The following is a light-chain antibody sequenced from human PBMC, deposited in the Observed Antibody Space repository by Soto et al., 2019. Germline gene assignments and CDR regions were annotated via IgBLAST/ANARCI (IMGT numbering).Light chain of an antibody. CDR2: GAS. V-gene: IGKV3-20*01. Sequence: IVVNISPWAVSLSPKERATLSCTASQSVPRNFLAWYRQSPGQAPKLLISGASTRAAGIPDRFSGSGSGTNFTLTISILEPEDYVIYYSQHYGKPLLTFAGGTKVDIK. CDR3: QHYGKPLLT. J-gene: IGKJ4*02. CDR1: QSVPRNF.